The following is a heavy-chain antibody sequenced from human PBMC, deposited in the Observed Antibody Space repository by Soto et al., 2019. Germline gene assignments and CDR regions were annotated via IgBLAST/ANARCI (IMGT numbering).Heavy chain of an antibody. CDR3: AVWSALTQYYFDS. D-gene: IGHD3-3*01. J-gene: IGHJ4*01. CDR2: IYYSGTT. V-gene: IGHV4-59*01. CDR1: GGSISSSY. Sequence: HSETLALTCTVSGGSISSSYWSWIRQPPGKGLEWIGYIYYSGTTVYNPSLKSRVSISVDTSKKHVSLRLNSVTAADTAVYYCAVWSALTQYYFDSWGHGTLVTVSS.